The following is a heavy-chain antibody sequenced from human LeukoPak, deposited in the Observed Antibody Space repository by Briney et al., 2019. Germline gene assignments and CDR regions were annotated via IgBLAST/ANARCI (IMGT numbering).Heavy chain of an antibody. J-gene: IGHJ5*01. CDR1: GFTFIDYA. V-gene: IGHV3-23*01. CDR2: ISGSGGST. CDR3: AKESPQFDF. Sequence: PGGSLRLSCAASGFTFIDYAMSWVRQAPGKGLEWVSVISGSGGSTHYADSVKGRFTISRDNSKNTLYLQMNNLRAEDRAVYYCAKESPQFDFWGQGTLVTVSS.